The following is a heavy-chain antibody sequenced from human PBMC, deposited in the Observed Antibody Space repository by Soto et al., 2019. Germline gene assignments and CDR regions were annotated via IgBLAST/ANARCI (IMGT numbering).Heavy chain of an antibody. CDR1: EFTLSNYG. V-gene: IGHV3-33*01. Sequence: QVQLVESGGGVVQPGRSLRLSCAASEFTLSNYGMHWVRQAPGKGLEWVAVILNDGSNRYNADSVKDRFTISRDNSKNTLYLQMNSLRAEDTAVYYCARDDEYSGNGMDVWGQGTTVTVS. CDR3: ARDDEYSGNGMDV. CDR2: ILNDGSNR. J-gene: IGHJ6*02. D-gene: IGHD3-10*01.